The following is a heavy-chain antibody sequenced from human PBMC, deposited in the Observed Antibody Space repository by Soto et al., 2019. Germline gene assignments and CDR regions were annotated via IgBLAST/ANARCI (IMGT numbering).Heavy chain of an antibody. CDR1: GGTFSSYT. J-gene: IGHJ4*02. CDR2: IIPILGIA. V-gene: IGHV1-69*02. D-gene: IGHD4-17*01. CDR3: ARGPSPYGDYYSFDY. Sequence: ASVKVSCKASGGTFSSYTISWVRQAPGQGLEWMGRIIPILGIANYAQKFQGRVTITADKSTSTAYMELSSLRSEDTAVYYCARGPSPYGDYYSFDYWGQGTLVTVSS.